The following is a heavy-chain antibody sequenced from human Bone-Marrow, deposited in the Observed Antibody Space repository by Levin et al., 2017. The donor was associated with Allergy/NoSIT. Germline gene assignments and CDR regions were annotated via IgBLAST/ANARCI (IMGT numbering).Heavy chain of an antibody. CDR3: ARDVRGGLRGIDK. CDR2: IWHDGSQK. J-gene: IGHJ4*02. D-gene: IGHD3-10*02. CDR1: GFTFSSYA. Sequence: PGGSLRLSCEASGFTFSSYAMHWVRQAPGKGLEWVALIWHDGSQKYYLDSVKGRITISRDNSKNTLYLQMNSVRADDTAVYYCARDVRGGLRGIDKWGQGILVTVSS. V-gene: IGHV3-33*01.